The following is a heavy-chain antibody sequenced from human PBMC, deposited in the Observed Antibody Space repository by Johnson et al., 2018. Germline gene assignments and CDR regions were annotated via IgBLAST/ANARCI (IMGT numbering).Heavy chain of an antibody. V-gene: IGHV3-74*01. Sequence: VQLQVSGGGLVQPGGSXRLSCAASGFTFSSYWMHWVRQAPGKGLLWVSRINSDGSSTRYADSVKGRFTISRDNAKNTLYLQMNSLRAEDTAVYYCATGFWFLDGVDVWGQGTTVTVSS. J-gene: IGHJ6*02. D-gene: IGHD3-3*01. CDR3: ATGFWFLDGVDV. CDR2: INSDGSST. CDR1: GFTFSSYW.